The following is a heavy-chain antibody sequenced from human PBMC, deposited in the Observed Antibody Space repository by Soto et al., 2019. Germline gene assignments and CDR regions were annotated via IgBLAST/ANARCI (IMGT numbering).Heavy chain of an antibody. J-gene: IGHJ6*02. CDR3: ARGGFADYHFLTPYYSYSYYYGMDV. V-gene: IGHV1-8*01. CDR1: GYTFTSYD. Sequence: GASVKVSCKASGYTFTSYDINWVRQATGQGLEWMGWMNPNSGNTGYAQKFQGRVTMTRNTSISTAYMELSSLRSEDTAVYYCARGGFADYHFLTPYYSYSYYYGMDVWGQGTTVTVSS. D-gene: IGHD3-9*01. CDR2: MNPNSGNT.